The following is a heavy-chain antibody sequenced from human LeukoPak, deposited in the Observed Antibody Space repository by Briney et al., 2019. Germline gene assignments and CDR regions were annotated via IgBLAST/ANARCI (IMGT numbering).Heavy chain of an antibody. J-gene: IGHJ4*02. CDR1: GFSVSGYW. D-gene: IGHD6-13*01. Sequence: LPGGSLRLSCAVSGFSVSGYWMTWVRQAPGKGREWVANIKQDGSEKNYVDSVKGRFTISRDNAENSLFLQMNSLRVEDTAVYYCAREWQGGIAAAGTRIEGDYWGQGALVAVSS. V-gene: IGHV3-7*01. CDR3: AREWQGGIAAAGTRIEGDY. CDR2: IKQDGSEK.